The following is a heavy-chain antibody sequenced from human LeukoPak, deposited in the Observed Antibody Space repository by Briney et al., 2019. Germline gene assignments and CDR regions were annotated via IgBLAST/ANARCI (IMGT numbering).Heavy chain of an antibody. D-gene: IGHD3-3*01. J-gene: IGHJ6*03. Sequence: SETLSLTCTVSGGSISSYYWSWLRQPAGKGLEWIGRIYTSGSTNYNPSLKSRVTMSVDTSKNQFSLKLSSVPAADTAVYYCARERFLEWLSYYYMDAWGKGTTVTVSS. CDR1: GGSISSYY. V-gene: IGHV4-4*07. CDR3: ARERFLEWLSYYYMDA. CDR2: IYTSGST.